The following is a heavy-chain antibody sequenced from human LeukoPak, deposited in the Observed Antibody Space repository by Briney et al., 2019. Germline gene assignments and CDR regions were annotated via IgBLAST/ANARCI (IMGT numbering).Heavy chain of an antibody. J-gene: IGHJ5*02. V-gene: IGHV1-2*02. CDR1: GYTFTGYY. Sequence: GASVKVSCKASGYTFTGYYMHWVRQAPGQGLEGMGWINPNSGGTNYAQKFQGRVTMPRETSISTAYMELSRLRSDDTAVYYCARDHGVVRGVTYNWFDPWGEGTLVTVSS. CDR3: ARDHGVVRGVTYNWFDP. CDR2: INPNSGGT. D-gene: IGHD3-10*01.